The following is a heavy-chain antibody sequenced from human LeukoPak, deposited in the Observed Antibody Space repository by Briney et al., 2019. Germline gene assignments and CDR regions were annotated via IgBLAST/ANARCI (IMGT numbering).Heavy chain of an antibody. CDR3: ARDGERWLHLYYFDF. V-gene: IGHV1-18*01. J-gene: IGHJ4*02. Sequence: EASVKVSCRASGGTFSSYAISWVRQAPGQGLDWMGWISAYNGNTNYAQKLQGRVTMTTDTSTSTAYMELRSLRSGDTAVYYCARDGERWLHLYYFDFWGQGTLVTVSS. CDR1: GGTFSSYA. D-gene: IGHD5-24*01. CDR2: ISAYNGNT.